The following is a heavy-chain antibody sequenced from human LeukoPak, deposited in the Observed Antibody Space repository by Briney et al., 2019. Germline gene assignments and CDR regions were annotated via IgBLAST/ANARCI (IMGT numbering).Heavy chain of an antibody. Sequence: GGSLRLSCEASVFTFGSYGMHWVRQAPGKGLEWVAYIRYDGSDKYYADSVMGRFTISRDNSKTTLFLQMNSLRAEDTAVYCCARDGAGLIAAADYYYGMDVWGQGTTVTVSS. V-gene: IGHV3-30*02. J-gene: IGHJ6*02. CDR3: ARDGAGLIAAADYYYGMDV. D-gene: IGHD6-13*01. CDR2: IRYDGSDK. CDR1: VFTFGSYG.